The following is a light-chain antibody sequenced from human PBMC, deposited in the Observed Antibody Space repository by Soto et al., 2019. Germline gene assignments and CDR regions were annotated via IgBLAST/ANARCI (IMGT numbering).Light chain of an antibody. CDR2: AAS. V-gene: IGKV1-39*01. CDR1: QSISSS. J-gene: IGKJ1*01. CDR3: KQTHSTSWT. Sequence: DIQMTQSPSSLSASVGDRVTITCRASQSISSSLNWYQQKPGKAPKLLISAASSLQSGVPSRFSGSESGTEFTLTISSLQPEDFATYFCKQTHSTSWTFGQGTNVEIK.